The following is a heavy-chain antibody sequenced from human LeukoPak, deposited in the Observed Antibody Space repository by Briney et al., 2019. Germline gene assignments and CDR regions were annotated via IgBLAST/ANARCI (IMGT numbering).Heavy chain of an antibody. J-gene: IGHJ4*02. CDR3: ANPQSRGYDYLDY. Sequence: PGGSLRLSCAASGFTFISYWMHWVRQAPGKGLAWVSRIEGDGRTTSYADSVKGRFTISRDNAKNTLYLQMNSLRGDDTAVYYCANPQSRGYDYLDYWGQGTPVTVSS. CDR2: IEGDGRTT. D-gene: IGHD5-12*01. CDR1: GFTFISYW. V-gene: IGHV3-74*01.